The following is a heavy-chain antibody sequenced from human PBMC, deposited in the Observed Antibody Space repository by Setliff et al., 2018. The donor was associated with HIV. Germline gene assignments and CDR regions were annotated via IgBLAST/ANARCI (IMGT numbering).Heavy chain of an antibody. CDR3: ASKVHCTNGVCLDAFDI. CDR2: INPNSGGT. D-gene: IGHD2-8*01. J-gene: IGHJ3*02. Sequence: ASVKVSCKASGYTFTDYYIHWVRQAPGQGLEWMGRINPNSGGTNYVQKFQGRVTMTGDRSVSTAYMELSRLRSDDTGVYYCASKVHCTNGVCLDAFDIWGQGTMVTVSS. V-gene: IGHV1-2*05. CDR1: GYTFTDYY.